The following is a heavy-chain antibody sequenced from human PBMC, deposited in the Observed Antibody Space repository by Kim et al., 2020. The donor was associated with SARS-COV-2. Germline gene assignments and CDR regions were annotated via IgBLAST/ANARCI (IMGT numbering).Heavy chain of an antibody. V-gene: IGHV4-34*01. Sequence: SETLSLTCAVYGGSFSGYYWSWIRQPPGKGLEWIGEINHSGSTNYNPSLKSRVTISVDTSKNQFSLKLSSVTAADTAVYYCARGRKGLGSGKPYYYYYGMDVWGQGTTVTVSS. CDR2: INHSGST. D-gene: IGHD3-10*01. CDR1: GGSFSGYY. J-gene: IGHJ6*02. CDR3: ARGRKGLGSGKPYYYYYGMDV.